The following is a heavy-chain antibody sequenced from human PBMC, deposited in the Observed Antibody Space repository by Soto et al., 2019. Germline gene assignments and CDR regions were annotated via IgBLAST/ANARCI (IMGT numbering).Heavy chain of an antibody. CDR3: AKEGNGTTTLTNRYYFDY. V-gene: IGHV3-23*01. D-gene: IGHD4-17*01. CDR2: ISGSGGST. Sequence: EVQLLESGGGLVQPGGSLSLSCAASGFTFSSYAMSWVRQAPGKGLEWVSAISGSGGSTYYADSVKGRFTISRDNSKNTLYPQMNSLRAEDTAVYYCAKEGNGTTTLTNRYYFDYWGQGTLVTVSS. J-gene: IGHJ4*02. CDR1: GFTFSSYA.